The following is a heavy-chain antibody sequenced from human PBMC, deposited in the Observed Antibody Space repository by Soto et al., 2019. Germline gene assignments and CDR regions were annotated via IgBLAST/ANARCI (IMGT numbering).Heavy chain of an antibody. V-gene: IGHV1-2*06. J-gene: IGHJ5*02. CDR3: AREIQDGYNRNWFDP. Sequence: GASVKVSCKASGYTFTGYYMHWVRQAPGQGLEWMGRINPNSGGTNYAQKFQGRVTMTRDTSISTAYMELSRLRSDDTAVYYCAREIQDGYNRNWFDPWGQGTLVTVSS. D-gene: IGHD5-12*01. CDR2: INPNSGGT. CDR1: GYTFTGYY.